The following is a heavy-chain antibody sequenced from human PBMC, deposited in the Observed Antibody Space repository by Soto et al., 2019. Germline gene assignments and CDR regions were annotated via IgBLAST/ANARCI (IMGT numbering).Heavy chain of an antibody. CDR1: GFTFDDYA. Sequence: EVQLVESGGGLGQPGRSLRLSCAASGFTFDDYAMHWVRQPPGKGLEWVSGINWNSATIQYAESVKGRFTISRDNARNSLYLEMNSLRPEDTAFYYCAKETQSNLGTGGFDYWGQGSLVTVSS. CDR3: AKETQSNLGTGGFDY. J-gene: IGHJ4*02. CDR2: INWNSATI. V-gene: IGHV3-9*01. D-gene: IGHD7-27*01.